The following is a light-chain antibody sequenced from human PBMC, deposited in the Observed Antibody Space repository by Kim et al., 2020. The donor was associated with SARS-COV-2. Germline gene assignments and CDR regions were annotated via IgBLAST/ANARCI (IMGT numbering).Light chain of an antibody. CDR1: QSISSN. V-gene: IGKV1-39*01. CDR2: AAS. J-gene: IGKJ1*01. CDR3: QQTYSSPPA. Sequence: DIHMTQSPSSLSASVGDRVTITCRASQSISSNLNWYQQKPGKAPKLLINAASSLQSGAPSRFSGSGSGTDFTLTISGLQPEGFATYYCQQTYSSPPAFGQGTKVDIK.